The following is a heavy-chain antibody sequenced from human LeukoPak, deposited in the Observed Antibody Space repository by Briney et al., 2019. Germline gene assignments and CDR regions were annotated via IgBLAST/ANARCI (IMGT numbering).Heavy chain of an antibody. CDR2: ISGSGGST. V-gene: IGHV3-23*01. CDR3: ATHSSGWYLSYFDY. D-gene: IGHD6-19*01. Sequence: GGSLRLSCAASGFTFSSYAMSWVRQAPGKGLEWVSAISGSGGSTYYADSVKGRFTISRDNSKNTLYLQMNSLRAEDTAVYYCATHSSGWYLSYFDYWGQGTLVTVSS. J-gene: IGHJ4*02. CDR1: GFTFSSYA.